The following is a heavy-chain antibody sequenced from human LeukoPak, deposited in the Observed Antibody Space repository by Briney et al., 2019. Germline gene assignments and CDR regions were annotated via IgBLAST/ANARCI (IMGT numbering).Heavy chain of an antibody. J-gene: IGHJ3*02. CDR3: ARAVNYAFDI. CDR2: INQGGSDK. D-gene: IGHD4-17*01. V-gene: IGHV3-7*01. CDR1: GFTFSNYW. Sequence: GGSLRLSCAASGFTFSNYWMSWVRQAPGMGLEWVANINQGGSDKYCLHSVKGRFTISRDNAKNSLYLEMNSLRAEDTAVYYCARAVNYAFDIRGQGTMVTVSS.